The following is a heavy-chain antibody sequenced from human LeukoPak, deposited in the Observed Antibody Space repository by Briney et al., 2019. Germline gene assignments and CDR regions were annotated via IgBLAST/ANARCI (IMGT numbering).Heavy chain of an antibody. CDR1: GFTFSSYE. CDR3: ARDFGYADY. V-gene: IGHV3-48*03. D-gene: IGHD3-16*01. Sequence: GGSLRLSCAVSGFTFSSYEMNWVRQAPGKGLEWVSYISGSGDTMYYADSVRGRFTISRDNAKNSLYLQMNSLRAEDTAVYYCARDFGYADYWGQGTLVTVSS. J-gene: IGHJ4*02. CDR2: ISGSGDTM.